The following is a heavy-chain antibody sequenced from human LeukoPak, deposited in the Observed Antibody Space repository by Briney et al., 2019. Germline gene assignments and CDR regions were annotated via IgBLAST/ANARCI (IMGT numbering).Heavy chain of an antibody. D-gene: IGHD3-10*01. CDR1: GGSISSYY. CDR3: ARAGPMVRGRRGSFDY. Sequence: SETLSLTCTVSGGSISSYYWSRIRQPPGKGLEWIGYIYYSGSTNYNPSLKSRVTISVDTSKNQFSLKLSSVTAADTAVYYCARAGPMVRGRRGSFDYWGQGTLVTVSS. J-gene: IGHJ4*02. CDR2: IYYSGST. V-gene: IGHV4-59*01.